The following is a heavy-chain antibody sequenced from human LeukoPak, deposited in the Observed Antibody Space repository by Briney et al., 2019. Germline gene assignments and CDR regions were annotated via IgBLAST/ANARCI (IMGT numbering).Heavy chain of an antibody. Sequence: GGSLRLSCAASGFTFSSYAMSRVRQAPGKGLEWVSAITGSGGSTYYADSVKGRFTISRDNSKNTLYLQMNSLRAEDTAVYYCATDTRATTYYDFWSGYSLRGYFDYWGQGTLVTVSS. CDR1: GFTFSSYA. CDR3: ATDTRATTYYDFWSGYSLRGYFDY. V-gene: IGHV3-23*01. J-gene: IGHJ4*02. CDR2: ITGSGGST. D-gene: IGHD3-3*01.